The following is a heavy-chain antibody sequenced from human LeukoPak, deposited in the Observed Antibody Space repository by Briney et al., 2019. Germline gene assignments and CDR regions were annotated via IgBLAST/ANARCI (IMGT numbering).Heavy chain of an antibody. V-gene: IGHV1-8*03. J-gene: IGHJ5*02. CDR3: ARVRLRNGYNWFDP. Sequence: ASVKVSCKASGYTFTDYYINWVRQAPGQGLEWMGWMSPHSGDTGYAHKFQGRVTITRNTSITTAYMELRSLTFEDTAVYYCARVRLRNGYNWFDPWGQGTLVTVSS. CDR2: MSPHSGDT. CDR1: GYTFTDYY. D-gene: IGHD3-3*01.